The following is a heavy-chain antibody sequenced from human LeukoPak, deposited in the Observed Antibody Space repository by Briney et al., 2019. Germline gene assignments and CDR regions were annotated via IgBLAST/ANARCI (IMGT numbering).Heavy chain of an antibody. V-gene: IGHV4-34*01. D-gene: IGHD3-22*01. J-gene: IGHJ5*02. CDR2: INHSGST. CDR3: ARLRVVVVITTGWFDP. Sequence: SETLSLTCAVYGGSFSGYYWSWIRQPPGKGLEWIGEINHSGSTNYNPSLKSRVTISVDTSKNQFSLKLSSVTAADTAVYYCARLRVVVVITTGWFDPWGQGTLVTVSS. CDR1: GGSFSGYY.